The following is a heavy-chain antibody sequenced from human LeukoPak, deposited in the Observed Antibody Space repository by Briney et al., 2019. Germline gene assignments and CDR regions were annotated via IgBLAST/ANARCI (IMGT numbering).Heavy chain of an antibody. Sequence: ASVKVSCKASGYTFNDYYIHWVRQAPGQGLKWMGRINPNSGGADYAQNFQGRVTMTRDTSTNTVYMQLIWLRSDDAAVYYCARASYGNKPTHFDYWGQGTLVTVSS. D-gene: IGHD4-11*01. CDR2: INPNSGGA. CDR3: ARASYGNKPTHFDY. J-gene: IGHJ4*02. V-gene: IGHV1-2*06. CDR1: GYTFNDYY.